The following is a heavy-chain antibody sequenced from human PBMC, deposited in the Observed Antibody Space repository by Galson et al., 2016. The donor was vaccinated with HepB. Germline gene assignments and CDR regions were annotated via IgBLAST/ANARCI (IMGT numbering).Heavy chain of an antibody. CDR1: GFTFSTYG. J-gene: IGHJ4*02. D-gene: IGHD1-26*01. CDR3: AKDLGILVGASTY. CDR2: FISNGDST. V-gene: IGHV3-23*01. Sequence: SLRLSCAASGFTFSTYGMSWVRLAPGKGLEWVSAFISNGDSTYYADSVRGRFTISRDNSRNTLYLQMDSLRADDTAVYYCAKDLGILVGASTYWGQGTPVTVSS.